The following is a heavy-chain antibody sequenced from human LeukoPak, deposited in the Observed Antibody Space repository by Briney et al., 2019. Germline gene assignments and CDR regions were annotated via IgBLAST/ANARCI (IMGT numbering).Heavy chain of an antibody. J-gene: IGHJ4*02. Sequence: KPSETLSLTCSVSSGFISNYYLSWIRQPAGKGLEWIGRISTSGNTNYSPSLKSRVTMSVDTSKNQFFLNLRSVTAADTAVYYCARDSRYYDFWSGYLDYWGQGALVTVSS. CDR1: SGFISNYY. CDR3: ARDSRYYDFWSGYLDY. CDR2: ISTSGNT. D-gene: IGHD3-3*01. V-gene: IGHV4-4*07.